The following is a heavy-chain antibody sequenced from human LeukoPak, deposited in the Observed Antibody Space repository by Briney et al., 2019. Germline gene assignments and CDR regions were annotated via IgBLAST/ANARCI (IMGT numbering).Heavy chain of an antibody. J-gene: IGHJ4*02. D-gene: IGHD1-26*01. CDR2: ISSTSTYI. CDR3: ARIIGISGTYPTDY. CDR1: GFTFSSYE. V-gene: IGHV3-21*06. Sequence: PGGPLRLSCAASGFTFSSYEMNWVRQAPGKGLEWVSSISSTSTYIYYADSMKGRFIISRDNARNSLYLEMNSLRAEDTAVYYCARIIGISGTYPTDYWGQGTLVTVSS.